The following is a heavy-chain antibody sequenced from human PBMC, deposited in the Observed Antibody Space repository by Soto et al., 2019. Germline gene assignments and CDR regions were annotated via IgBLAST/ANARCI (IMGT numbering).Heavy chain of an antibody. CDR1: GGSISSGGYY. CDR2: IYYSGST. V-gene: IGHV4-31*03. CDR3: ARVVEVATIFSVPYAFDI. Sequence: SETLSLTCTVSGGSISSGGYYWSWIRQHPGKGLEWIGYIYYSGSTYYNPSLKSRVTISVGTSKNQFSLRLSSVTAADTAVYYCARVVEVATIFSVPYAFDIWGQGTMVTVSS. J-gene: IGHJ3*02. D-gene: IGHD5-12*01.